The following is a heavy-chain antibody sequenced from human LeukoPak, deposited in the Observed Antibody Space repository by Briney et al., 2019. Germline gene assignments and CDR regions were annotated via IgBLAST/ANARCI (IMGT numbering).Heavy chain of an antibody. V-gene: IGHV4-39*06. CDR2: IYYNGDT. CDR1: GGSISSSSYY. CDR3: AREGAWFGELANDY. Sequence: SETLSLTCTVSGGSISSSSYYWGWIRQPPRKGLEWIGSIYYNGDTYYNPSLKSRVTISVDTSKNQFALKLSSVTAADTAVYYCAREGAWFGELANDYWGQGTLVTVSS. J-gene: IGHJ4*02. D-gene: IGHD3-10*01.